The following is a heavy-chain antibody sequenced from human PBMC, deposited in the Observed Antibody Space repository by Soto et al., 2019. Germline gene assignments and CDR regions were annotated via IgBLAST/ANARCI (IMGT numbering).Heavy chain of an antibody. CDR1: GGSISSGGYY. CDR3: ARRGSGSYSDY. CDR2: ISYSGST. Sequence: PSETLSLTCTVSGGSISSGGYYWSWIRQHPGTGLEWIGHISYSGSTYYNTSLKSRVTISVDTSRNQFSLKLSSVTAADTAVYYCARRGSGSYSDYWGQGTLVTVSS. D-gene: IGHD1-26*01. V-gene: IGHV4-31*03. J-gene: IGHJ4*02.